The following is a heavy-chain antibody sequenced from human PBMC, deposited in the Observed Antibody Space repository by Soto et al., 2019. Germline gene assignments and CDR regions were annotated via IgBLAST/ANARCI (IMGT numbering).Heavy chain of an antibody. CDR3: ARDLWGYCGADCYPLDV. D-gene: IGHD2-21*02. CDR1: GGSISSYY. Sequence: SETLSLTCTVSGGSISSYYWSWIRQPPGKGLEWFGYMYNTGSTFYNPSLKSRVTISVDTSKNQFSLKLNSVTAADTAVYYCARDLWGYCGADCYPLDVWGQGTTVTVSS. CDR2: MYNTGST. J-gene: IGHJ6*02. V-gene: IGHV4-59*01.